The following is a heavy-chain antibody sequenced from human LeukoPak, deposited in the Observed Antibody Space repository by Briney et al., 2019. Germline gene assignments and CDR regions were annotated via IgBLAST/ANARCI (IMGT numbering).Heavy chain of an antibody. J-gene: IGHJ4*02. CDR3: ARDPGPAAPFDY. V-gene: IGHV4-59*11. D-gene: IGHD2-2*01. CDR1: GGSISSHY. CDR2: IYYSGST. Sequence: SETLSLNSSVSGGSISSHYWSWLRQPPGQGLEWIGYIYYSGSTNYNPSLKSRVTITVDTSKNQFSLKLSSVTAADTAVYYCARDPGPAAPFDYWGQGTLVTVSS.